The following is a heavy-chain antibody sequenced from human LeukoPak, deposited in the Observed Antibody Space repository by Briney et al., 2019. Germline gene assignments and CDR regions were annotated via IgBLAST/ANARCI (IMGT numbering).Heavy chain of an antibody. V-gene: IGHV1-69*13. CDR1: GGTFSCYA. CDR2: DFPIFGTA. J-gene: IGHJ4*02. Sequence: SSVKVSCKASGGTFSCYAISLVRQPPAQGHEWMGGDFPIFGTANYAQKFQGRVTITANESTSTAYMELSSLRSEDTAMCYCAREALTIFGVVIDYWGQGTLVTVSS. D-gene: IGHD3-3*01. CDR3: AREALTIFGVVIDY.